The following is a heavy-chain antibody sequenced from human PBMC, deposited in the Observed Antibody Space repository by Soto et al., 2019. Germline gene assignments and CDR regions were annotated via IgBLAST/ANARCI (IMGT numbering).Heavy chain of an antibody. CDR1: GVIFSNYW. J-gene: IGHJ6*03. V-gene: IGHV3-74*01. D-gene: IGHD5-12*01. CDR3: AKGGRSHMDV. CDR2: ISNDGSSP. Sequence: EVQLVESGGGLIQPGGSLRLSCAASGVIFSNYWMHWVRQVPGKGLVWVPRISNDGSSPIYADSVKGRFTISRDNAKNTLFLQMNSLRAEDTAVYYCAKGGRSHMDVWGKGTTVTVSS.